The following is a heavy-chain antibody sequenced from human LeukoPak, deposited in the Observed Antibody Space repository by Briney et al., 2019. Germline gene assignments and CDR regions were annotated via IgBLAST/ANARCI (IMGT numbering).Heavy chain of an antibody. V-gene: IGHV4-59*01. CDR1: GGSIDSYY. D-gene: IGHD2-2*01. CDR2: IYYTGST. CDR3: ARVYQSAEYYFDY. J-gene: IGHJ4*02. Sequence: SETLSLTCTASGGSIDSYYWSWIRQPPGKGLEWIGYIYYTGSTEYHPSLKSRVTISLDTSKIQFSLKLTSVTAADTAVYYCARVYQSAEYYFDYWGQGNLVSVSS.